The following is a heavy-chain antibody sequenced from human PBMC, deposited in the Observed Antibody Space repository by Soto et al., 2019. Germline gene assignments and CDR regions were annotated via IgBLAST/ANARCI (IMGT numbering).Heavy chain of an antibody. V-gene: IGHV3-23*01. Sequence: EVQLLESGGGLVQPGGSLRLSCAASGFTFSSYAMSWVRQAPGKGLEWVSAISGSGGSTYYADSVKGRFTISRDNSKNPLYLQMNSLRAEDTAVYYCAKRDCSSTSCYTSYYYYGMDVWGQGTTVTVSS. D-gene: IGHD2-2*02. CDR3: AKRDCSSTSCYTSYYYYGMDV. CDR2: ISGSGGST. J-gene: IGHJ6*02. CDR1: GFTFSSYA.